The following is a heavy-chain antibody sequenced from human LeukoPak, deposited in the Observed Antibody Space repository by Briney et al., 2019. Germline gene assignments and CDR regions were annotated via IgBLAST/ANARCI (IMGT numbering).Heavy chain of an antibody. J-gene: IGHJ4*02. CDR2: INPNSGNT. V-gene: IGHV1-8*01. D-gene: IGHD2-2*01. Sequence: GASVKVSCKASGYTFTSYDINWVRQATGQGLEWMGWINPNSGNTGYAQKFQGRVTMTRNTSISTAYMELSSLRSEDTAVYYCARGRAYQPYYFDYWGQGTLVTVSS. CDR1: GYTFTSYD. CDR3: ARGRAYQPYYFDY.